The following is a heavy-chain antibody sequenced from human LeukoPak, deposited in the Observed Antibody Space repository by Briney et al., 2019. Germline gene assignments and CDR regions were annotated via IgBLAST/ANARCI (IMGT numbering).Heavy chain of an antibody. D-gene: IGHD6-19*01. J-gene: IGHJ4*02. CDR1: EGTFSSYT. CDR3: ARSLTAVAGFDY. CDR2: IIPILGIA. V-gene: IGHV1-69*02. Sequence: GSSVKVSCKASEGTFSSYTISWVRQAPGQGLEWVGRIIPILGIANYAQKFQGRVTITADKSTSTAYMELSSLRSEDTAVYYCARSLTAVAGFDYWGQGTLVTVSS.